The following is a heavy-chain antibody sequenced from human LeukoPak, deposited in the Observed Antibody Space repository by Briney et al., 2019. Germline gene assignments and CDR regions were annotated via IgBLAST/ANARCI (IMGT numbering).Heavy chain of an antibody. CDR1: GFTFRSSW. CDR2: INQDGSER. V-gene: IGHV3-7*03. D-gene: IGHD6-19*01. CDR3: ARDNRAVALDAYDI. Sequence: GGSLRLSCAASGFTFRSSWMTWVRQAPGKGREWLANINQDGSERYYVDSAKARFTMSRDNAKNSLYLQMNSLRAEDTAVYFCARDNRAVALDAYDIWGQGTMVTVSS. J-gene: IGHJ3*02.